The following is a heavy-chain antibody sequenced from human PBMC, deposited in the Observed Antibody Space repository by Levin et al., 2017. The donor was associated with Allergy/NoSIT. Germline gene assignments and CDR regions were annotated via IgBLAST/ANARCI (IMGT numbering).Heavy chain of an antibody. CDR2: IYYSGST. CDR3: ARDVGGYGSGSYYNDHYYYYMDV. J-gene: IGHJ6*03. CDR1: GGSISSGGYY. V-gene: IGHV4-31*03. D-gene: IGHD3-10*01. Sequence: SETLSLTCTVSGGSISSGGYYWSWIRQHPGKGLEWIGYIYYSGSTYYNPSLKSRVTISVDTSKNQFSLKLSSVTAADTAVYYCARDVGGYGSGSYYNDHYYYYMDVWGKGTTVTVSS.